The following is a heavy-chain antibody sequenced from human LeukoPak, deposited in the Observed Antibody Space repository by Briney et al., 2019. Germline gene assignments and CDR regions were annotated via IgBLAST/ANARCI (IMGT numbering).Heavy chain of an antibody. CDR2: IYYSGST. D-gene: IGHD3-10*01. CDR1: GGSISSSSYY. V-gene: IGHV4-39*07. Sequence: PSETLSLTCTVSGGSISSSSYYWGWIRQPPGKGLEWIGSIYYSGSTYYNPSLKSRVTISVDTSKNQFSLKLSSVTAADTAVYYCARRYGSGSSLDYWGQGTLVTVSS. CDR3: ARRYGSGSSLDY. J-gene: IGHJ4*02.